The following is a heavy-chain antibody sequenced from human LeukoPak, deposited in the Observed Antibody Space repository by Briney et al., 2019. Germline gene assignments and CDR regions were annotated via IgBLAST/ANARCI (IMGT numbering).Heavy chain of an antibody. CDR2: INPNSGGT. CDR3: ARAYYYDSSGYYGGAFDI. J-gene: IGHJ3*02. D-gene: IGHD3-22*01. Sequence: GASVKVSCKASGYTFTGYYMHWVRQAPGQGLEWMGWINPNSGGTNYAQKFQGRVTMTRDTSISTAYMELSRLRSDDTAVYYCARAYYYDSSGYYGGAFDIWGQGTMVTVSS. CDR1: GYTFTGYY. V-gene: IGHV1-2*02.